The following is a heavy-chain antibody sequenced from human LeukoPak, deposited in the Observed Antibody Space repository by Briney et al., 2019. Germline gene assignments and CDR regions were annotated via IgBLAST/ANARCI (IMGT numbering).Heavy chain of an antibody. Sequence: SETLSLTCTVSGGSISSYYWSWIRQPPGKGLEWIGYIYYSGSTNYNPSLKSRVTISVDTSKNQFSLRLNSVTAADTAVYYCARARVYDSSGFYSNYFDYWGQGTLVTVSS. D-gene: IGHD3-22*01. CDR2: IYYSGST. CDR3: ARARVYDSSGFYSNYFDY. J-gene: IGHJ4*02. V-gene: IGHV4-59*12. CDR1: GGSISSYY.